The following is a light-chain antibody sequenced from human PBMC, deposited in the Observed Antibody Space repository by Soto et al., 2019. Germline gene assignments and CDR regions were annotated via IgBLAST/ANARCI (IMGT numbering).Light chain of an antibody. CDR2: AAS. J-gene: IGKJ5*01. V-gene: IGKV1-27*01. CDR3: QKYSSVIT. CDR1: QGISNF. Sequence: EIQMTQSPSSLSASVGDRVTITCRASQGISNFLAWYQQKPGQVPKLLISAASTLQSGVPARFIGSGSGTDFTFTITSHQPEDVATYYCQKYSSVITFGPGTRREI.